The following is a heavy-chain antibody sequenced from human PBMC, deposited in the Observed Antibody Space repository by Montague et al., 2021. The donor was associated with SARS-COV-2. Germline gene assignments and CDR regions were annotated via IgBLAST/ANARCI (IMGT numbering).Heavy chain of an antibody. D-gene: IGHD5-12*01. CDR3: ARGDSGYEDPTWFDP. J-gene: IGHJ5*02. Sequence: GKKKYNPSLKSRVTISVDTSKNQFSLKLRSVTAADTAVYYWARGDSGYEDPTWFDPWGQGTLVTVSS. V-gene: IGHV4-34*01. CDR2: GKK.